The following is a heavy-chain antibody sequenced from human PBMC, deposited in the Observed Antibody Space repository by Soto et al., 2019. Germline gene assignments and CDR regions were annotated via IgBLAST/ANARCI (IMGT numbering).Heavy chain of an antibody. CDR3: ASNTVTPVDAMDV. J-gene: IGHJ6*02. V-gene: IGHV4-34*02. CDR2: ISHRGDT. Sequence: QVQIQQWGAGLLRPSETLSLTCGVSGGSFSAYYWNWIRQPPGKGLEWIAEISHRGDTTYNPSLRSRVSISVDTSRNHFFLRLSSVTAADTAVYYCASNTVTPVDAMDVWGQGTTVIVS. D-gene: IGHD4-17*01. CDR1: GGSFSAYY.